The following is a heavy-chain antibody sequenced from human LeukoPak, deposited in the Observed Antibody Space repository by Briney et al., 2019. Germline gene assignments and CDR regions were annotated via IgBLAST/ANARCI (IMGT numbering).Heavy chain of an antibody. CDR3: ARDRITMVRGVMVSWFDP. J-gene: IGHJ5*02. Sequence: PGGSLRLSCAASGFTVSSNYMSWVRQAPGKGLEWVSVIYSGGSTYYADSVKGRFTISRDNSKNTLYLQMNSLRAEDTAVYYCARDRITMVRGVMVSWFDPWGQGTLVTVSS. CDR2: IYSGGST. V-gene: IGHV3-53*01. D-gene: IGHD3-10*01. CDR1: GFTVSSNY.